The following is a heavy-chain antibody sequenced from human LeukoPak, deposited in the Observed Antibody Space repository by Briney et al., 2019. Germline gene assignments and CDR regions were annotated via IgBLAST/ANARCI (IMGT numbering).Heavy chain of an antibody. CDR1: GGSISSYY. CDR2: IYYSGST. Sequence: SETLSLTCTVSGGSISSYYWSRIRQPPGKGLEWIGYIYYSGSTNYNPSLKSRVTISVDTSKTQFSLKLSSVTAADTAVYYCARVSWFPGSSYYYMDVWDKGTTVTISS. D-gene: IGHD3-9*01. V-gene: IGHV4-59*01. J-gene: IGHJ6*03. CDR3: ARVSWFPGSSYYYMDV.